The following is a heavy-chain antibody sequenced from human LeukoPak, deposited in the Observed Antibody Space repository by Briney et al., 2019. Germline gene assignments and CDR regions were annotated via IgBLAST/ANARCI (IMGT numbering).Heavy chain of an antibody. V-gene: IGHV4-4*07. CDR2: IYTRGNT. D-gene: IGHD3-10*01. Sequence: SETLSLTCTVSGAPVNFYYLSWIRHSAEKGLEWIGRIYTRGNTNYNPSLKSRVTLSVDTSRNQFSLMLSSVSAADTAVYYCAKESRLGGASGSHHFDYWGQGVLVTVSS. CDR3: AKESRLGGASGSHHFDY. J-gene: IGHJ4*02. CDR1: GAPVNFYY.